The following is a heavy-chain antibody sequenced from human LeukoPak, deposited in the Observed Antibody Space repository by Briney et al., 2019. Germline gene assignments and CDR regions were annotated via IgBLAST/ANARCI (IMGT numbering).Heavy chain of an antibody. V-gene: IGHV1-2*06. J-gene: IGHJ6*03. CDR2: INPNSGGT. CDR1: GYTFTGYY. D-gene: IGHD6-13*01. Sequence: ASVKVSCKASGYTFTGYYMHWVRQAPGQGLEWMGRINPNSGGTNYAQKFQGRVTMTRDTSISTAYMELSRLRSDDTAVYYCARDLYSSSRNYYYYYMDVWGKGTTVTVSS. CDR3: ARDLYSSSRNYYYYYMDV.